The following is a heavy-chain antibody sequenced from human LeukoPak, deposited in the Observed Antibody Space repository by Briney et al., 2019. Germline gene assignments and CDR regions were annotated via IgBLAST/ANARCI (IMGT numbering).Heavy chain of an antibody. D-gene: IGHD5-24*01. CDR2: IHPSEGF. Sequence: SETLSLTCDVYGGSCDDYYCSWIRQPPGKGLEWIGEIHPSEGFYYNSSLMSRVTISIHTSKTQFSLRLASVTAADTGFYYCARGRDRSKAGDHWGQGSLVTVSS. J-gene: IGHJ4*02. V-gene: IGHV4-34*01. CDR3: ARGRDRSKAGDH. CDR1: GGSCDDYY.